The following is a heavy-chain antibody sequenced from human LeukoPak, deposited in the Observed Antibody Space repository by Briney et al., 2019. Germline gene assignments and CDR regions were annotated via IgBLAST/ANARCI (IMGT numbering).Heavy chain of an antibody. D-gene: IGHD5-24*01. J-gene: IGHJ3*02. CDR1: GFTFSSYA. CDR2: ITGGSNYI. V-gene: IGHV3-21*01. CDR3: AREYNAAFDI. Sequence: GGSLRLSCAASGFTFSSYAMSWVRQAPGKGLEWVSSITGGSNYIFYADSLKGRFTISRDNAKNSLSLQMNSLRAEDTAVYYCAREYNAAFDIWGQGTMATVSS.